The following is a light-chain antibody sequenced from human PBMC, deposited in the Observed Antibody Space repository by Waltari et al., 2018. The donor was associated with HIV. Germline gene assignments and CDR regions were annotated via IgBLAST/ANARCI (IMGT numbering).Light chain of an antibody. CDR3: LQDYKFPRT. V-gene: IGKV1-6*01. J-gene: IGKJ1*01. Sequence: AIQMTQSPSSLSASVGDRVTITCRASQDIRNDLGWYQQKPGKAPKVLIFAASSLQSGVQARFSGSGSGTDFTLTISSLQPEDFATYYCLQDYKFPRTFGQGTKVEIK. CDR2: AAS. CDR1: QDIRND.